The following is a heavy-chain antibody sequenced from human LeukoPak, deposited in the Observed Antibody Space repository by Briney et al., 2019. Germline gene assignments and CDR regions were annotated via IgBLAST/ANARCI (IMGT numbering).Heavy chain of an antibody. CDR2: VHTSGST. Sequence: SETLSLTCTVSGGSSSGYYWTWIRQPPGKGLEWIGCVHTSGSTDYNSSLKNRVTMSVDVSKNQFSLRLSSVTAADTAVYYCARPGQSSWWVYFNYWGQGTPVTVSS. CDR3: ARPGQSSWWVYFNY. V-gene: IGHV4-4*09. CDR1: GGSSSGYY. J-gene: IGHJ4*02. D-gene: IGHD2-15*01.